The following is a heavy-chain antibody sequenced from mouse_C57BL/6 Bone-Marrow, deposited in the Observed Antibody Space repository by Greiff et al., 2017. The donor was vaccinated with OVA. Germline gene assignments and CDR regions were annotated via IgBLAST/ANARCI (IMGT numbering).Heavy chain of an antibody. J-gene: IGHJ1*03. V-gene: IGHV5-4*01. Sequence: EVHLVESGGGLVKPGGSLKLSCAASGFTFSSYAMSWVRQTPEKRLEWVATISDGGSYTYYPDNVKGRFTISRDNAKNNLYLQMSHLKSEDTAMYYCARANWDGGYWYFDVWGTGTTVTVSS. CDR1: GFTFSSYA. D-gene: IGHD4-1*01. CDR2: ISDGGSYT. CDR3: ARANWDGGYWYFDV.